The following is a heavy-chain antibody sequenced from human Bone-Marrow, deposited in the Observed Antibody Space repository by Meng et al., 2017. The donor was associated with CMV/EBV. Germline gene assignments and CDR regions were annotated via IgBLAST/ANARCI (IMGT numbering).Heavy chain of an antibody. Sequence: ESLKISCTVSGCSISNYYWSWIRQPPGKGLEWIGYMYNSGSTNYNPSLKSRVTTSVDTSKNQFSLKLSSVTAADTAVYYCARVRGYCSTTSCHSFMGVWGQGTTVTVSS. CDR3: ARVRGYCSTTSCHSFMGV. J-gene: IGHJ6*02. CDR1: GCSISNYY. CDR2: MYNSGST. D-gene: IGHD2-2*01. V-gene: IGHV4-59*01.